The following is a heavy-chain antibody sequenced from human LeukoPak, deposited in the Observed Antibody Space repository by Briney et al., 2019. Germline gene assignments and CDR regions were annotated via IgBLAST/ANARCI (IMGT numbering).Heavy chain of an antibody. CDR2: ISPNSGDT. V-gene: IGHV1-2*02. J-gene: IGHJ4*02. D-gene: IGHD1-1*01. Sequence: GASVKVSCKASGYXFTGYYIHWVRQAPGQGLEWMGWISPNSGDTGFAQKFQGRVTMTRDTSISTAYLELSRLRSDDTAVYYCVRSGYNWGFDYWGQGTLVTVSS. CDR3: VRSGYNWGFDY. CDR1: GYXFTGYY.